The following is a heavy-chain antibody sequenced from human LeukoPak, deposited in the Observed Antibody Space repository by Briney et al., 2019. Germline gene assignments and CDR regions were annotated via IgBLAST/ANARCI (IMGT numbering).Heavy chain of an antibody. CDR1: GGSISSSSYY. CDR3: AREEVVPAAMAYYYYYYMDV. V-gene: IGHV4-39*07. Sequence: KPSETLSLTCTVSGGSISSSSYYWGWIRQPPGKGLEWIGSIYYSGSTYYNPSLKSRVTISVDTSKSQFSLKLSSVTAADTAVYYCAREEVVPAAMAYYYYYYMDVWGKGTTVTVSS. CDR2: IYYSGST. J-gene: IGHJ6*03. D-gene: IGHD2-2*01.